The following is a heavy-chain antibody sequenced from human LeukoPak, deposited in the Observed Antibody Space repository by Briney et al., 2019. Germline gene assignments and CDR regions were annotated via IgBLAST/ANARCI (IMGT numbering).Heavy chain of an antibody. CDR2: ISYDGSNK. J-gene: IGHJ3*02. CDR3: AKIAPMREIVLMVYASDAFDI. CDR1: GFTFSSYG. D-gene: IGHD2-8*01. Sequence: GRSLRLSCQASGFTFSSYGMHWVRQAPGKGLEWVAVISYDGSNKYYADSVKGRFTISRDNSKNTLYLQMNSLRDEDTAVYYCAKIAPMREIVLMVYASDAFDIWGQGTMVTVSS. V-gene: IGHV3-30*18.